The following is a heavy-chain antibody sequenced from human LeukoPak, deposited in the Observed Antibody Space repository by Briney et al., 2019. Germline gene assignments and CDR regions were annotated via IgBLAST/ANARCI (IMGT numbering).Heavy chain of an antibody. J-gene: IGHJ2*01. CDR3: ARGRSGWYFDL. CDR2: ISSSSTTI. D-gene: IGHD3-10*01. V-gene: IGHV3-48*02. Sequence: GASLGLSCAASGFNFGTSSMNWVRQTPGKGLEWISYISSSSTTIYYADSVEGRFTISRDNAKNSLDLQMNSLRDEDTAVYYCARGRSGWYFDLWGRGTLVTVSS. CDR1: GFNFGTSS.